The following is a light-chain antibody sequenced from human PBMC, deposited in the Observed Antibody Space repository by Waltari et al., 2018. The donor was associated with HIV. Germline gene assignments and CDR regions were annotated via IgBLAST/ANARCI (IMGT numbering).Light chain of an antibody. Sequence: SYEVTQPPSVSVSPGQKASITRSGHKLGNKYTAWYQPKPGQSPVLVIYEDNKRRSGTPERFSGSNSGDTATLTISGTQAMDEADYYCQAWDSSTVVFGGGTRLTVL. J-gene: IGLJ2*01. CDR3: QAWDSSTVV. V-gene: IGLV3-1*01. CDR2: EDN. CDR1: KLGNKY.